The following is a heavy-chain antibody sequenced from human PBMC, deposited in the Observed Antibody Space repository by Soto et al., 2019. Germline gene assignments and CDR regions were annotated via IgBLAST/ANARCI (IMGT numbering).Heavy chain of an antibody. CDR2: IYWDDDK. Sequence: QITLKESGPTLVKPTQTLTLTCTFSGFSLSTSGVGVGWIRQPPGKALEWLALIYWDDDKRYSPSLKSRLTINKETSKNQVVLTMTNMDPVDTATYYCALLTYYYDSSGYYSSAEYFQHWGQGTLVTVSS. J-gene: IGHJ1*01. CDR3: ALLTYYYDSSGYYSSAEYFQH. CDR1: GFSLSTSGVG. V-gene: IGHV2-5*02. D-gene: IGHD3-22*01.